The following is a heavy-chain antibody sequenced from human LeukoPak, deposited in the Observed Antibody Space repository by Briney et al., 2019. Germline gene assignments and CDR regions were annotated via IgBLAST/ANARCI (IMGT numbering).Heavy chain of an antibody. CDR2: ISAHNGNT. CDR1: GGTFSNCA. J-gene: IGHJ4*02. D-gene: IGHD6-19*01. Sequence: ASVKVSCKASGGTFSNCAVSWVRQAPGQGLEWMAWISAHNGNTNFAQNLQGRVTMTTDASTNTAYMELRSLTYDDTAVYYCAREPIPRGRGSGWYSSLDNWGQGTLVTVSS. CDR3: AREPIPRGRGSGWYSSLDN. V-gene: IGHV1-18*04.